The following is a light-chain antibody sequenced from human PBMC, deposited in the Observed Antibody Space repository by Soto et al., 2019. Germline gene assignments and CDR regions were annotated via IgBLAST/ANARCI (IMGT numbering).Light chain of an antibody. CDR2: DVS. J-gene: IGLJ1*01. CDR1: SSDVGGYNY. CDR3: CSYAGSYSYV. V-gene: IGLV2-11*01. Sequence: QSVLTQPRSVSGSRGQSVTISCTGTSSDVGGYNYVSWYQEQPGKAPKLMIYDVSKRPSGVPDRFSGSKSGNTASLTISGLQAEDEADYYCCSYAGSYSYVFGTGTKVTVL.